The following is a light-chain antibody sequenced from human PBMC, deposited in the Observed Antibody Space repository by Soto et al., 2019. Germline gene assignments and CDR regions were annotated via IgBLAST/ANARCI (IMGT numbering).Light chain of an antibody. CDR2: VAS. CDR1: QGISSY. Sequence: DIQLTQSPSFLSASVGDRVTITCRASQGISSYLAWYQQKPGKAPKLLIYVASSLQSGVPSRFSGSGSGTEFTLTISSLQPEELATYYCQQLDNYPRTFGQGTKVEIK. CDR3: QQLDNYPRT. V-gene: IGKV1-9*01. J-gene: IGKJ1*01.